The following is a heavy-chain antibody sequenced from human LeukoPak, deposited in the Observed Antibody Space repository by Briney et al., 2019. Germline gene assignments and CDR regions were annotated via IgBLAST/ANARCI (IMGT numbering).Heavy chain of an antibody. J-gene: IGHJ6*03. CDR1: GFTFSSYS. V-gene: IGHV3-30*03. CDR2: ISYDGSNK. Sequence: GGSLRLSCAASGFTFSSYSMNWVRQAPGKGLEWVAVISYDGSNKYYADSVKGRFTISRDNSKNTLYLQMNSLRAEDTAVYYCARENYSNYYYYMDVWGKGTTVTVSS. CDR3: ARENYSNYYYYMDV. D-gene: IGHD4-11*01.